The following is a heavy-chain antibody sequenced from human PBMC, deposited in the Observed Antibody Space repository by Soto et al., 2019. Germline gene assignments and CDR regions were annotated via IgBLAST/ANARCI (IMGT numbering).Heavy chain of an antibody. J-gene: IGHJ6*02. CDR1: GYTFTSYG. D-gene: IGHD2-2*01. Sequence: ASVKVACKASGYTFTSYGISWVLQAPGQGLEWMGWISAYNGNTNYAQKLQGRVTMTTDTSTSTAYMELRSLRSDDTAVYYCARSLCISTSCYLYYYGMDVWGQGTTVTVSS. V-gene: IGHV1-18*01. CDR3: ARSLCISTSCYLYYYGMDV. CDR2: ISAYNGNT.